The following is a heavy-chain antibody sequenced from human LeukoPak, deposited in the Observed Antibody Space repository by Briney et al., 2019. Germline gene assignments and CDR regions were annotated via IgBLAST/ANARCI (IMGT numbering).Heavy chain of an antibody. CDR2: ISSSGSTI. Sequence: PGGSLRLSCAASGFTFSSYEMNWVRQAPGKGLEWVSYISSSGSTIYYADSVKGRFTISRDNAKNSLYLQMNSLRAEDTAVYYCARLPGRLWFGELFSNWFDPWGQGTVVTVSS. CDR3: ARLPGRLWFGELFSNWFDP. CDR1: GFTFSSYE. J-gene: IGHJ5*02. D-gene: IGHD3-10*01. V-gene: IGHV3-48*03.